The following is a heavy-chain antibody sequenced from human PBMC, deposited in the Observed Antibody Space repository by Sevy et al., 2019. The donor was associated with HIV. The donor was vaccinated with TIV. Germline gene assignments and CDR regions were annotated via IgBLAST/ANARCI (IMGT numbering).Heavy chain of an antibody. Sequence: SVKVSCKASGDTFSSYAISWVRQAPGQGLEWMGRIIPIFGTANYAQKFQGRVTITADESTSTAYMELSSLRSEDTAVYYCAREAAIIAPYYFDYWGQGTLVTVSS. CDR2: IIPIFGTA. V-gene: IGHV1-69*13. CDR3: AREAAIIAPYYFDY. D-gene: IGHD2-2*01. CDR1: GDTFSSYA. J-gene: IGHJ4*02.